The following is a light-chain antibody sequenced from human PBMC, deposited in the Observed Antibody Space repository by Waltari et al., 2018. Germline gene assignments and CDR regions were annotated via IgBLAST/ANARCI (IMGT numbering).Light chain of an antibody. J-gene: IGLJ3*02. Sequence: QSVLTQPPSVSGAPAQTVTISCPGSSPNIGSAYAVHWYQQLPGAAPKLLIYAYSSRPSGVPDRFYGSKSGTSASLAINGLQPEDEADYYCQSYDSALSAVFGGGTKVTVL. CDR2: AYS. CDR3: QSYDSALSAV. V-gene: IGLV1-40*01. CDR1: SPNIGSAYA.